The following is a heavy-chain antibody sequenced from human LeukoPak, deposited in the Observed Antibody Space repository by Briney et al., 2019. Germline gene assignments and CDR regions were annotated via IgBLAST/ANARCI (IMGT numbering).Heavy chain of an antibody. D-gene: IGHD1-26*01. J-gene: IGHJ4*02. V-gene: IGHV3-30-3*01. CDR3: ASVWEVTDYLDY. CDR2: ISYDGSDK. CDR1: GFTFRTFA. Sequence: GGSLRLSCAASGFTFRTFAMHWVRQAPGKGLEWVAVISYDGSDKYYADSVKGRFTISRDNSKNTLYLQMNSLRLDDTAVYYCASVWEVTDYLDYWGQGTLVTVSS.